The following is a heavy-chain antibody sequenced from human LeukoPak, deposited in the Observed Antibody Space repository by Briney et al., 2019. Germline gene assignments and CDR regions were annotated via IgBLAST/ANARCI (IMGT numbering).Heavy chain of an antibody. V-gene: IGHV3-21*01. Sequence: GGSLRLSCAASGFTFSSYSMNWVRQAPGKGLEWVSSISSSSSYIYYADSVKGRFTISRDNAKNSLYLQMNSLRAEDTAVYYCARGGGFCSGGSYYPPLDYWGQGTLVTVSS. J-gene: IGHJ4*02. D-gene: IGHD2-15*01. CDR2: ISSSSSYI. CDR3: ARGGGFCSGGSYYPPLDY. CDR1: GFTFSSYS.